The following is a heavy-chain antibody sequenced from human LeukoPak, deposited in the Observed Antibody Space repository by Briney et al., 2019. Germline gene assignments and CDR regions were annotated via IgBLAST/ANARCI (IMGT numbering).Heavy chain of an antibody. CDR1: GYTSTGYY. CDR2: INPNSGGT. Sequence: ASVKVSCKASGYTSTGYYMHWVRQAPGQGLEWMGRINPNSGGTNYAQKFQGRVTMTRDTSISTAYMELSRLRSDDTAVYYCAREIDYYDSSGYYYVGPGIDYWGQGTLVTVSS. J-gene: IGHJ4*02. D-gene: IGHD3-22*01. CDR3: AREIDYYDSSGYYYVGPGIDY. V-gene: IGHV1-2*06.